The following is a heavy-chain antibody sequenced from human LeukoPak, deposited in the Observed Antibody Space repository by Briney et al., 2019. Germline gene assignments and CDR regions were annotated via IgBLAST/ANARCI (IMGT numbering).Heavy chain of an antibody. CDR2: ISGSGGST. V-gene: IGHV3-23*01. CDR3: ARVSGLPAFDI. Sequence: GGSLRLSCAASKFTFSSYAMSWVRQAPGKGLEWVSTISGSGGSTYCADSVKGRFTISRDNSKNTLYLQMNSLRAEDTAVYYCARVSGLPAFDIWGQGTMVTVSS. J-gene: IGHJ3*02. CDR1: KFTFSSYA. D-gene: IGHD2-15*01.